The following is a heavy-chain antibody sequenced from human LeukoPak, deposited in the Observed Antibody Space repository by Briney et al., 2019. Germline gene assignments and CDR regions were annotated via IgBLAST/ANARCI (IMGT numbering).Heavy chain of an antibody. Sequence: PGGSLRLSCAASGFTFSSYAMSWVRQAPGRGLEWVSAISGSGGSTYYADSVKGRFTISRDNSKNTLYLQMNSLRAEDTAVYYCAKDWSLLRYFDWLSSGFDYWGQGTLVTVSS. J-gene: IGHJ4*02. V-gene: IGHV3-23*01. CDR1: GFTFSSYA. CDR3: AKDWSLLRYFDWLSSGFDY. D-gene: IGHD3-9*01. CDR2: ISGSGGST.